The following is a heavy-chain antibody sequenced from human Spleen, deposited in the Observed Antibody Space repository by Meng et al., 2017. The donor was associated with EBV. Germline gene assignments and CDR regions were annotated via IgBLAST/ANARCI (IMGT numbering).Heavy chain of an antibody. J-gene: IGHJ4*02. V-gene: IGHV1-18*01. CDR3: ARSRKIGYCSGGSCSACDY. CDR2: ISAYNGNT. D-gene: IGHD2-15*01. Sequence: QVHLVQSGAEVKKPXXSVTVSFNAXGYTFTSYGISWVRQAPGQGLEWMGWISAYNGNTNYAQKLQGRVTMTTDTSTSTAYMELRSLRSDDTAVYYCARSRKIGYCSGGSCSACDYWGQGTMVTVSS. CDR1: GYTFTSYG.